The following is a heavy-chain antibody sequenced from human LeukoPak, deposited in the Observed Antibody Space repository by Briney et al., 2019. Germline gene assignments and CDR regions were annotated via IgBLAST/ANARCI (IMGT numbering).Heavy chain of an antibody. CDR1: GFTFSSYS. CDR2: ISSSSSTI. D-gene: IGHD1-1*01. V-gene: IGHV3-48*01. CDR3: ASAGRQTSYYFDY. J-gene: IGHJ4*02. Sequence: PGGSLRLSCAASGFTFSSYSMNWVRQAPGKGLEWVSYISSSSSTIYYADSAKGRFTISRDNAKNSLYLQMNSLRAEDTAVYYCASAGRQTSYYFDYWGQGALVTVSS.